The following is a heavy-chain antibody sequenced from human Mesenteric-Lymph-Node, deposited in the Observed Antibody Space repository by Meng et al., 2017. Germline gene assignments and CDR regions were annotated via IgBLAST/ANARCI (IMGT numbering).Heavy chain of an antibody. J-gene: IGHJ4*02. CDR1: GTTCATYA. D-gene: IGHD1-26*01. CDR3: ARVGGATAPRYYFDY. V-gene: IGHV1-3*01. Sequence: GSLVQSGAKATKAGAPVKLSYNACGTTCATYARHRVRQAPGQRLEWMGWINAGNGNTKYSQKFQGSVTITRDTSASTAYMELSSLRSEETAVYYWARVGGATAPRYYFDYWGQGTLVTVSS. CDR2: INAGNGNT.